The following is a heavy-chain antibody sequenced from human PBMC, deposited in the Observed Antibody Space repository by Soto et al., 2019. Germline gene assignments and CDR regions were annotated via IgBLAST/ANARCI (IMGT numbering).Heavy chain of an antibody. CDR3: ARGWRDRDFDY. D-gene: IGHD2-15*01. CDR2: IYFRGST. J-gene: IGHJ4*02. CDR1: GGIISNYY. V-gene: IGHV4-59*01. Sequence: SETLSLTCTVSGGIISNYYWSWIRQPPGKGLEWMGHIYFRGSTNYNPSLKSRISISVDTSKNQSSLKLTSVTAPDTAVYYCARGWRDRDFDYWGQGTLVTVSS.